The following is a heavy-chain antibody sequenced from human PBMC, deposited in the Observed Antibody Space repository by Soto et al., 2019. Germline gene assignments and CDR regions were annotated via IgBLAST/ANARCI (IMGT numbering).Heavy chain of an antibody. J-gene: IGHJ4*02. CDR2: INHSGST. D-gene: IGHD2-8*02. CDR3: ARDKITGLFDY. CDR1: GGSISSGGYS. Sequence: LSLTCAVSGGSISSGGYSWSWIRQPPGKGLEWIGYINHSGSTNYNPSLKSRVTISVDTSKSQFSLKLTSVTAADTAVYYCARDKITGLFDYWGQGTLVTVSS. V-gene: IGHV4-30-2*01.